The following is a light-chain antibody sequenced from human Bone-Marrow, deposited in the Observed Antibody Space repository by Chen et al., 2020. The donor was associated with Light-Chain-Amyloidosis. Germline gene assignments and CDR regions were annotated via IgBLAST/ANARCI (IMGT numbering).Light chain of an antibody. CDR2: EDD. J-gene: IGLJ3*02. CDR1: SGSIATNY. Sequence: NFMLPQPHSVSESPGKTVIISCTRSSGSIATNYVQWYQQRPGSSPTTVIYEDDQRPSGVPDRFSGSIDRSSNSASLTISGLKTEDEADYYCQSYQCSSQGVFGGGTKLTVL. V-gene: IGLV6-57*01. CDR3: QSYQCSSQGV.